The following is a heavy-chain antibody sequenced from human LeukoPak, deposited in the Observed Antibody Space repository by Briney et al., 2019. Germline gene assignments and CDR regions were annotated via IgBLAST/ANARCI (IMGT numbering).Heavy chain of an antibody. V-gene: IGHV3-48*01. Sequence: PGGSLRLSCGASGFTFDDYWMSWVRQAPGKGLEWVSYISSSSSTIYYADSVKGRFTISRDNAKNSLYLQMNSLRAEDTAVYYCASLYYDFWSGYPSPYYYYMDVWGKGTTVTVSS. D-gene: IGHD3-3*01. J-gene: IGHJ6*03. CDR1: GFTFDDYW. CDR3: ASLYYDFWSGYPSPYYYYMDV. CDR2: ISSSSSTI.